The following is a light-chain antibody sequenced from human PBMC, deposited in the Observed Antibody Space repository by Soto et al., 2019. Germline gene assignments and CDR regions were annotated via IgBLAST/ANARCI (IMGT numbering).Light chain of an antibody. Sequence: QSVLTQPPSASGTPGQSVTISCSGSSSNLGSNFVNWYQHLPGTTPKLLMYSNNQRPSWVPYRFSGSKSGTSAALAISGLQSDEEDEYYCAAWDESLTAPVFGAGTKLTVL. CDR2: SNN. CDR3: AAWDESLTAPV. J-gene: IGLJ3*02. CDR1: SSNLGSNF. V-gene: IGLV1-44*01.